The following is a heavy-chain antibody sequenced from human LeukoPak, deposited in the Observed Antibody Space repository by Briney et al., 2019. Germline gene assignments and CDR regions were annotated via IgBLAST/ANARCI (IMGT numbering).Heavy chain of an antibody. CDR1: GYTFTSYD. J-gene: IGHJ4*02. Sequence: ASVKVSCKASGYTFTSYDINWVRQATGQGLEWMGWMNPNSGNTGYAQKFQGRVTMTRNTSISTAYMELSSLRSEDTAVYYCARVGPYGDYADYWGQGTLVTVSS. CDR3: ARVGPYGDYADY. V-gene: IGHV1-8*01. D-gene: IGHD4-17*01. CDR2: MNPNSGNT.